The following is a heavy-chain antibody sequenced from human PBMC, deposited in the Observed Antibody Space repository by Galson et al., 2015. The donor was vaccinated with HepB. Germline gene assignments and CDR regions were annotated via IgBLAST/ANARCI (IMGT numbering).Heavy chain of an antibody. V-gene: IGHV2-70*20. J-gene: IGHJ3*02. CDR2: IDWDDDK. Sequence: PALVKPTQTLTLTCTFSGFSLSTSGVGVGWVRQPPGKALEWLALIDWDDDKYYSTSLKTRLTISKDTSKNQVVLTMTNMDPVDTATYYCARALFQAVDGYAFGIWGQGTMVTVSS. CDR1: GFSLSTSGVG. D-gene: IGHD6-19*01. CDR3: ARALFQAVDGYAFGI.